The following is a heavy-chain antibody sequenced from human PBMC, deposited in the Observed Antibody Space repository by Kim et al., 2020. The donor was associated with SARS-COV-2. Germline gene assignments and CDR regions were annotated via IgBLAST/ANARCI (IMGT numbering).Heavy chain of an antibody. CDR1: GGSFSGYY. J-gene: IGHJ4*02. CDR3: ARGINILTGYYSDY. Sequence: SETLSLTCAVYGGSFSGYYWSWIRQPPGKGLEWIGEINHSGSTNYNPSLKSRVTISVDTSKNQFSLKLSSVTAADTAVYYCARGINILTGYYSDYWGQGTLVTVSS. V-gene: IGHV4-34*01. CDR2: INHSGST. D-gene: IGHD3-9*01.